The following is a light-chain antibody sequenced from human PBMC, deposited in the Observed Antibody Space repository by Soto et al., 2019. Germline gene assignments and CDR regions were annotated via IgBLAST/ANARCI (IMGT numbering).Light chain of an antibody. CDR1: QSVLYSSNNKNY. Sequence: DSVMTQSPDSLAVSLGERATIHCKSSQSVLYSSNNKNYLAWYQQKPGQPPKLLIYWASTRASGVPDRFTGSGSGTDFTLTISSLQAEDVAVYYCQQYYSTLITFGQGTRLEI. J-gene: IGKJ5*01. CDR2: WAS. CDR3: QQYYSTLIT. V-gene: IGKV4-1*01.